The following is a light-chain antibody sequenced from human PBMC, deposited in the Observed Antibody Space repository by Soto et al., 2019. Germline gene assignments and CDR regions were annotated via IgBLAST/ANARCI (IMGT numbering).Light chain of an antibody. CDR2: GNS. CDR1: RSNIGAGYD. V-gene: IGLV1-40*01. J-gene: IGLJ3*02. CDR3: QSYDSRLSGWL. Sequence: QSVLTQPPSVSGAPGQRVTISCTGSRSNIGAGYDVHWYQQLPGTAPKLLIYGNSNRPSGVPDRFSGSKSVTSASLAITGRQAEDEVDYYFQSYDSRLSGWLFGVGTNVTVL.